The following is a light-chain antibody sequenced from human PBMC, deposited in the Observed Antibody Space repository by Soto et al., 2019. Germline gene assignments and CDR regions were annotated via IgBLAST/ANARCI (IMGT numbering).Light chain of an antibody. CDR3: QQYYTTPPIT. CDR2: WAS. V-gene: IGKV4-1*01. J-gene: IGKJ5*01. CDR1: QSVLHRSSNKNY. Sequence: DIVMTQSPDSLAVSLGERASINCKSSQSVLHRSSNKNYLAWYQQKPGPPPKLLIYWASTRESGVPDRFSGSGSGTDFTLTISGLQAEDVAVYYCQQYYTTPPITFGQGTRLEIK.